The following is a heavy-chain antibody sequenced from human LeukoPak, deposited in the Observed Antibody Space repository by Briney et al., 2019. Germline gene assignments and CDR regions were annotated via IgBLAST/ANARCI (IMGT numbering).Heavy chain of an antibody. CDR2: ISYDGSNK. Sequence: PGGSLRLSCAASGFTFSSYAMHWVRQAPGKGLEWVAVISYDGSNKYYADSVKGRFTISRDNSKNTLYLQMNSLRAEDTAVYYCARGTGEHDYWGQGTLVTASS. CDR1: GFTFSSYA. D-gene: IGHD1-1*01. V-gene: IGHV3-30*04. CDR3: ARGTGEHDY. J-gene: IGHJ4*02.